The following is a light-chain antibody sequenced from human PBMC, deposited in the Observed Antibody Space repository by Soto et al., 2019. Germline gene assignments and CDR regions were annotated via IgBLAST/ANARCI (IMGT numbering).Light chain of an antibody. Sequence: QSALTQPPSASGSPGQSVTISCTGTISDVAGSDYVSWYQQHPGKAPKLIIYEVTKRPAGVPDRFSGSKSGNTASLTVSGLQADDESYYYCSSFARGDNPHVLFGGGTKLTVL. CDR2: EVT. J-gene: IGLJ2*01. CDR1: ISDVAGSDY. V-gene: IGLV2-8*01. CDR3: SSFARGDNPHVL.